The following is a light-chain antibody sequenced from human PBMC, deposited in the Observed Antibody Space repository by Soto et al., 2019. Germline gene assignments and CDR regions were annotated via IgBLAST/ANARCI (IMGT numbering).Light chain of an antibody. V-gene: IGKV3D-15*01. CDR1: QSVSSN. CDR2: GAS. Sequence: EIVMTQSPATLSVSPGERATLSCRASQSVSSNLAWYQQKPGQAPRFLIYGASSRATGIPDRFSGSGSGTDFTLTISRLEPEDFAVYYCQHPGTFGQGTKVDIK. CDR3: QHPGT. J-gene: IGKJ1*01.